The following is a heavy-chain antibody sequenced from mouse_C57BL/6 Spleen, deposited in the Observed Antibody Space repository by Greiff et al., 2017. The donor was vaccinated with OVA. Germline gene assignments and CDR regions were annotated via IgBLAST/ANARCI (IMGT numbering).Heavy chain of an antibody. CDR3: AREGGYYSNPFDY. CDR2: IDPSDSET. CDR1: GYTFTSYW. V-gene: IGHV1-52*01. D-gene: IGHD2-5*01. Sequence: QVQLKQPGAELVRPGSSVKLSCKASGYTFTSYWMHWVKQRPIQGLEWIGNIDPSDSETHYNQKFKDKATLTVDKSSSTAYMQLSSLTSEDSAVYYCAREGGYYSNPFDYWGQGTTLTVSS. J-gene: IGHJ2*01.